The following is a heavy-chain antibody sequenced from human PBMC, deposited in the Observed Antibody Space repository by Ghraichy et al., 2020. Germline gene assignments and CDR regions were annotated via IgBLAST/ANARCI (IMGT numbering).Heavy chain of an antibody. CDR1: GFTFSTYS. V-gene: IGHV3-21*01. D-gene: IGHD2-2*01. J-gene: IGHJ6*04. CDR3: ARDAGTPSPDD. Sequence: GEARNISCAASGFTFSTYSMNWVRQAPGKGLEWVSSISDSSSYIYYADSLKGRFTISRDHNQNSLYLQMNSLRAEDTAVYYCARDAGTPSPDDWGKGTTVTVAS. CDR2: ISDSSSYI.